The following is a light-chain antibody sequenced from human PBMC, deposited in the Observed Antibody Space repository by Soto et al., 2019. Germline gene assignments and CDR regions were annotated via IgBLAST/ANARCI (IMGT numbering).Light chain of an antibody. V-gene: IGKV3-15*01. J-gene: IGKJ1*01. CDR3: QQYNNWPPGT. Sequence: EIVLKQSPATLSVSPGERASLSCRASQSVSSNLAWYQQKPGQAPRLLIYGASTRATGIPGRFSGSGSGTEFTLTISSLQSEDFALYYCQQYNNWPPGTFGQGTKVDI. CDR2: GAS. CDR1: QSVSSN.